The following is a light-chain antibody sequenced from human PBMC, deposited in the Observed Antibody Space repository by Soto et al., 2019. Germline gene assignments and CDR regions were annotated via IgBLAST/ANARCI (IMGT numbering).Light chain of an antibody. J-gene: IGKJ4*01. V-gene: IGKV3-20*01. Sequence: EIVLTQSPGTLSLSPGERVTLSCWASQGVSSSYLACYQQKLGQAPGLLICGASTRATGIPDRFSGSGSGTGFTLTISRLEPEDSAVYYCQQYGSSPTFGGGTKVDIK. CDR2: GAS. CDR1: QGVSSSY. CDR3: QQYGSSPT.